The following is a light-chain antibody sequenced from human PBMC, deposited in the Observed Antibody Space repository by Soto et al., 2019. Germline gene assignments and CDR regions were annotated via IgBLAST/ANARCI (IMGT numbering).Light chain of an antibody. Sequence: QLVLTQSPSASASLGASVKLTCTLSSGHSSYAIAWHQQQPEKGPRYLMKLNSDGSHRKGDGIPDRFSGSSSGAERYLTISSLQSEDEADYYCQTWGTGIHVFGTGTKVTVL. V-gene: IGLV4-69*01. CDR2: LNSDGSH. J-gene: IGLJ1*01. CDR1: SGHSSYA. CDR3: QTWGTGIHV.